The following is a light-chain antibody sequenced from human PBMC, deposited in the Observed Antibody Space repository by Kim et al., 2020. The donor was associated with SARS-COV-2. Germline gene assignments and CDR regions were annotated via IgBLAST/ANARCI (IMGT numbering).Light chain of an antibody. J-gene: IGLJ3*02. Sequence: QRVTISCSGSSSNIGSNYLYWYQQLPGTAPKLLIYRNNQRPSGVPDRFSGSKSGTSASLAISGLRSEDEADYYCATWDDSLSGHWVFGGGTKLTVL. CDR3: ATWDDSLSGHWV. V-gene: IGLV1-47*01. CDR2: RNN. CDR1: SSNIGSNY.